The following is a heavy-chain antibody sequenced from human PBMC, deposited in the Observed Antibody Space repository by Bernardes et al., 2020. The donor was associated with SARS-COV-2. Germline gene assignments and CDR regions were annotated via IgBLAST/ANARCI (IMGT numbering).Heavy chain of an antibody. Sequence: SETLSLTCTVSGGSISSYHWNWIRQPPGKGLEWIGYIHYSGSTNYNPSLKSRVTISVDTSKNQFSLKLSSVTAADTAVYYCAREGYQTYSGSYYGPPFDYWGQGTLVTVSS. J-gene: IGHJ4*02. D-gene: IGHD1-26*01. CDR2: IHYSGST. CDR3: AREGYQTYSGSYYGPPFDY. CDR1: GGSISSYH. V-gene: IGHV4-59*12.